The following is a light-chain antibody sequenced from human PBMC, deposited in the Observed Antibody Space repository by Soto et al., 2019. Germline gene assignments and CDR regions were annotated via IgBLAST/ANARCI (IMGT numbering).Light chain of an antibody. CDR1: SSDVGGYNY. CDR3: SSYTSSSTSRV. Sequence: QSVLTQPASVSGSPGQSITISCTGTSSDVGGYNYVSWYQQHPGKAPKLMIFEVTNRPSGVSHRFSGSKSGNTASLTISGLQSEDEADYYCSSYTSSSTSRVFGGGTKLTVL. CDR2: EVT. J-gene: IGLJ3*02. V-gene: IGLV2-14*01.